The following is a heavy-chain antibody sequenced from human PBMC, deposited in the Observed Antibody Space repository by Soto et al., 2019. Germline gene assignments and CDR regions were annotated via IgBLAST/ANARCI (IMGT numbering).Heavy chain of an antibody. V-gene: IGHV5-51*01. CDR3: ARKDKSGYFNWFDP. Sequence: LKISCRTSGYRFTSYWIAWVRQMPGKGLEWMGIIFPSDSDTRYSPSFHGQVTISADRSTSTVFLQWASLKASDTAVYFCARKDKSGYFNWFDPWGQGTLVTVSS. D-gene: IGHD3-22*01. J-gene: IGHJ5*02. CDR2: IFPSDSDT. CDR1: GYRFTSYW.